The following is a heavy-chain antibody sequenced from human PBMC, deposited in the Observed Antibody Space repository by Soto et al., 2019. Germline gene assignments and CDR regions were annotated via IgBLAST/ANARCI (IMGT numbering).Heavy chain of an antibody. CDR2: MNPNSGNT. CDR1: GYTFTSYD. CDR3: ASGSSSSYAFDI. D-gene: IGHD6-6*01. V-gene: IGHV1-8*01. J-gene: IGHJ3*02. Sequence: ETSVKVSCKDSGYTFTSYDSNWVRQATGQGLEWMGWMNPNSGNTGYAQKFQGRVTMTRNTSISTAYMELSSLRSEDTAVYYCASGSSSSYAFDIWGQGTMVTVSS.